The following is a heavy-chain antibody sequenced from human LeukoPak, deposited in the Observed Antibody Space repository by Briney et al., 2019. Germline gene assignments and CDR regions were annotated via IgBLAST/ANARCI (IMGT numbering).Heavy chain of an antibody. J-gene: IGHJ6*03. CDR2: IIPIFGTA. D-gene: IGHD6-19*01. CDR3: ARDVRYSSGWAHYYYYYMDV. V-gene: IGHV1-69*13. CDR1: GGTFSSYA. Sequence: SVKVSCKASGGTFSSYAISWVRQAPGQGLEWMGGIIPIFGTANYAQKFQGRVTITADESTSTAYMELSSLRSEDTAVYYCARDVRYSSGWAHYYYYYMDVWGKGTTVTISS.